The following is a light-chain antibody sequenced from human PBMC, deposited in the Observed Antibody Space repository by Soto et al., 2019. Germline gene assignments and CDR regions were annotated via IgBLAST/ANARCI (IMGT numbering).Light chain of an antibody. CDR3: QQYKSYSEYT. V-gene: IGKV1-5*03. Sequence: DIPMTQSPSTLSASVGDRVTITCRASQTINNWLAWYQQKPGKAPKLLIYKASSLETGVPSRFSGSGSGTEYTLTISCLQPDDFATYYCQQYKSYSEYTFGQGTKLEIK. CDR1: QTINNW. CDR2: KAS. J-gene: IGKJ2*01.